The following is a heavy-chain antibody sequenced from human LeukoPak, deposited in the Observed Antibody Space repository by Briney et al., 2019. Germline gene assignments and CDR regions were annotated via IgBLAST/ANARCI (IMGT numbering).Heavy chain of an antibody. Sequence: SETLSLTCTVSGGSISSGGYYWSWIRQHPGTGLEWIGYIYYSGSTYYNPSLKSRVTISVDTSKNQFSLKLSPVTAADTAVYYCAGLSSGWYEGDYWGQGTLVTVSS. V-gene: IGHV4-31*03. CDR3: AGLSSGWYEGDY. CDR2: IYYSGST. D-gene: IGHD6-19*01. CDR1: GGSISSGGYY. J-gene: IGHJ4*02.